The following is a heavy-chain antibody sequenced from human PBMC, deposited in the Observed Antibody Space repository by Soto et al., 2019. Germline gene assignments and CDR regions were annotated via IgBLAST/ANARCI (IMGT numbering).Heavy chain of an antibody. D-gene: IGHD2-8*01. J-gene: IGHJ6*02. V-gene: IGHV1-18*01. CDR3: ARDPYHVLMVNAPNLYGMDV. CDR1: GYTFTTYD. Sequence: QVQLVQSGAEVKKPGASVKVSCKASGYTFTTYDISWVRQAPGQGLEWMGRISTYNGDTNYPQSLQGRLTMTTDTSXXTXDXXLRSLGSDDTAVYYCARDPYHVLMVNAPNLYGMDVWGQGTTVTVSS. CDR2: ISTYNGDT.